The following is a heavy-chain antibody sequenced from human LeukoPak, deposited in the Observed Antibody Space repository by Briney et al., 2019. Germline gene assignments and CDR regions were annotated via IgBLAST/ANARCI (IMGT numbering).Heavy chain of an antibody. D-gene: IGHD2-21*02. V-gene: IGHV3-23*01. CDR2: ISKSGDST. CDR1: GFTFSSYA. J-gene: IGHJ3*02. Sequence: GGSLSLSCAASGFTFSSYAMSWVRQAPGKGLEWVSAISKSGDSTFYADSVKGRFTISRDNSQNTLYVQMNSLRAEDTAVYYCAKDQGDNGAWYSRDGFDMWGQGTMVTVSS. CDR3: AKDQGDNGAWYSRDGFDM.